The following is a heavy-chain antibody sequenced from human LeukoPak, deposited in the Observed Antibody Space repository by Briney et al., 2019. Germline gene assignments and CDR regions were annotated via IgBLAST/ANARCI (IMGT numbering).Heavy chain of an antibody. J-gene: IGHJ5*02. D-gene: IGHD5-24*01. CDR3: VPMDYNYFNP. V-gene: IGHV3-21*06. Sequence: GSLRLSCAASGFSFYSYSMNWVRQAPGEGLEWGSYHSYCGWYIEYAGSLKGRFTLSRNNAQDLLFLQMKLLRVDDTAVYYCVPMDYNYFNPWGNGTLVTVSS. CDR2: HSYCGWYI. CDR1: GFSFYSYS.